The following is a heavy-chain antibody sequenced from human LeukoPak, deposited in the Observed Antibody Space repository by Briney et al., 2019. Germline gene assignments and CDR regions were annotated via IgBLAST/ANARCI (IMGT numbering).Heavy chain of an antibody. Sequence: GESLKISWKGSGYSFTGYWIGWVRQMPGKGLEWMGMIYPADSDSRYSPSFQGQVTISADKSINTAYLPWSSLKASDTAMYYCARHTGSTGAFDIWGQGTMVTVSS. CDR2: IYPADSDS. D-gene: IGHD1-1*01. CDR3: ARHTGSTGAFDI. J-gene: IGHJ3*02. CDR1: GYSFTGYW. V-gene: IGHV5-51*01.